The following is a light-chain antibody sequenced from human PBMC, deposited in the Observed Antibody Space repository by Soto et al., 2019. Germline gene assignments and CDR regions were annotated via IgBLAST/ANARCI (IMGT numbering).Light chain of an antibody. CDR2: GAS. CDR1: QSVSIN. J-gene: IGKJ2*01. CDR3: QQYNNWPPYT. V-gene: IGKV3-15*01. Sequence: EIVRTQSPATLSVSPGERATLSCRPSQSVSINLAWYQQKPGQAPRLLLYGASTRATGIPARFSGSGSGTEFTLTISSLQSEDFAVYYCQQYNNWPPYTFGQGTKLEIK.